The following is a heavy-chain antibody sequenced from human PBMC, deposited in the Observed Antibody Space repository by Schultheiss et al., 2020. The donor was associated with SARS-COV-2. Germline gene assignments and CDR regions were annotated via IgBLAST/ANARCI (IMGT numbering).Heavy chain of an antibody. D-gene: IGHD3-10*01. Sequence: GGSLRLSCAASGFTFSSYAMSWVRQAPGKGLEWVAVIWYDGSNKYYADSVKGRFTISRDNSKNTLYLQMNSLRAEDTAVYYCARSGFGGFSWGQGTLVTVSS. V-gene: IGHV3-33*08. J-gene: IGHJ4*02. CDR1: GFTFSSYA. CDR2: IWYDGSNK. CDR3: ARSGFGGFS.